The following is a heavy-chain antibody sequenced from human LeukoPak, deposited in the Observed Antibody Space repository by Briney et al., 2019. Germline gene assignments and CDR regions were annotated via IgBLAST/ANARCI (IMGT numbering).Heavy chain of an antibody. J-gene: IGHJ4*02. CDR3: ASTTKYYDSSGYYAY. Sequence: SETLSLTCTVSGGSISSYYWSWIRQPPGKGLEWIGYIYYSGSTNYNPSLTSRVTISVDTSKNQFSLKLSSVTAADTAVYYCASTTKYYDSSGYYAYWGQGTLVTVSS. CDR2: IYYSGST. V-gene: IGHV4-59*08. D-gene: IGHD3-22*01. CDR1: GGSISSYY.